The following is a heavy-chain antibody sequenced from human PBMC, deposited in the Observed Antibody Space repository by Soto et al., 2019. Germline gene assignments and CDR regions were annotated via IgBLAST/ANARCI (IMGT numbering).Heavy chain of an antibody. CDR1: AYTFTSYD. CDR2: MNPNSGNT. CDR3: ARERTGTTSMDV. V-gene: IGHV1-8*01. D-gene: IGHD1-1*01. J-gene: IGHJ6*02. Sequence: QVQLVQSGAEVKKPGASVKVSCKASAYTFTSYDINWVRQATGQGLEWMGWMNPNSGNTGYAQKFRGRVTMTRNTSISTAYMELSSLRSEDTAVYCCARERTGTTSMDVWGQGTTVTVSS.